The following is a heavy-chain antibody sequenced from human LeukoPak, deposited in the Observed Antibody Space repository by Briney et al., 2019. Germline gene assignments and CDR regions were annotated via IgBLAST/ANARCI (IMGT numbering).Heavy chain of an antibody. V-gene: IGHV3-53*01. Sequence: GGSLRLSCAASGFTVSSNYMSSVRQAPGKGLQWLSVIYSGGSTYYADSVKGRFTISRDNSKNTLYLQMNSLRAEDTAVYYCARGKDRVLQDAFDIWGQGTMVTVSS. CDR3: ARGKDRVLQDAFDI. D-gene: IGHD3-10*01. J-gene: IGHJ3*02. CDR1: GFTVSSNY. CDR2: IYSGGST.